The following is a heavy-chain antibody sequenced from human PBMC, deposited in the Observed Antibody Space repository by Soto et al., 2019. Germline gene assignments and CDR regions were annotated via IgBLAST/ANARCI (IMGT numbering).Heavy chain of an antibody. V-gene: IGHV1-69*13. D-gene: IGHD4-4*01. CDR1: GGTFSSYA. CDR2: IIPIFGTA. Sequence: GASVKVSCKXSGGTFSSYAISWVRQAPGQGLEWMGGIIPIFGTANYAQKFQGRVTITADESTSTAYMELSSLRSEDTAVYYCARDVLGGQYSSHVPLDTQNWFDPWGQGTLVTVSS. J-gene: IGHJ5*02. CDR3: ARDVLGGQYSSHVPLDTQNWFDP.